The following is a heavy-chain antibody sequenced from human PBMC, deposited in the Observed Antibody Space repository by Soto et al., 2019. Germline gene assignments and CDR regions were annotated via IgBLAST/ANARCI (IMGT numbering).Heavy chain of an antibody. CDR3: ARSTSSSWYPPIDP. Sequence: GASVKVSCKASGYTFTGYYMHWVRQAPGQGLEWVGWINPNSGGTNYAQKFQGRVTMTRDTSISTAYMELSRLRSDDTAVYYCARSTSSSWYPPIDPWGQGTLVTVSS. CDR1: GYTFTGYY. V-gene: IGHV1-2*02. J-gene: IGHJ5*02. CDR2: INPNSGGT. D-gene: IGHD6-13*01.